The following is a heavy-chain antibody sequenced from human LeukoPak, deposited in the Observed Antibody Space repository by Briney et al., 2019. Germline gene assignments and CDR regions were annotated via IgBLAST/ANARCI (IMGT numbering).Heavy chain of an antibody. CDR1: GGSISSSSYY. Sequence: SETLSLTCTVSGGSISSSSYYWGWIRQPPGKGLEWIGSIYYSGSTYYNPSLKSRVTISVDTSKNQFSLKLSSVTAADTAVYYCARSSQRGLNFWSGSTPLEYWGQGALVTVSS. J-gene: IGHJ4*02. CDR3: ARSSQRGLNFWSGSTPLEY. D-gene: IGHD3-3*01. V-gene: IGHV4-39*07. CDR2: IYYSGST.